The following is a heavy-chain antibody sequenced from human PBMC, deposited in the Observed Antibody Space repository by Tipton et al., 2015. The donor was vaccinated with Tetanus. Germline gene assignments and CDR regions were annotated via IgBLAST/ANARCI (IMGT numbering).Heavy chain of an antibody. V-gene: IGHV4-39*01. CDR2: IYYGGRS. D-gene: IGHD2-21*01. CDR3: AGQGGLVGIYFEY. J-gene: IGHJ4*02. CDR1: GDTIATRSPY. Sequence: TLSLTCSVSGDTIATRSPYWGWIRQPPGKGLEWIATIYYGGRSYYNPSLGSRVTISADTSKNQLSLKLTSVTVAGTAVYYCAGQGGLVGIYFEYWGQGALVTVSS.